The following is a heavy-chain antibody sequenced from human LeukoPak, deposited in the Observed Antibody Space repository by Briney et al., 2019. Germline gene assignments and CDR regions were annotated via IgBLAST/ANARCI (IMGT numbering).Heavy chain of an antibody. V-gene: IGHV4-4*08. Sequence: SETLSLTCSVSGGHIDSVYWNWIRQPPGKGLEWIGYIDNSGSTKYNPSLQSRITTSRDTSKKQFSLKLTSVTAADTAMYYCASGAGWLIDYWGQGTLVSVSS. J-gene: IGHJ4*02. CDR3: ASGAGWLIDY. CDR2: IDNSGST. D-gene: IGHD6-19*01. CDR1: GGHIDSVY.